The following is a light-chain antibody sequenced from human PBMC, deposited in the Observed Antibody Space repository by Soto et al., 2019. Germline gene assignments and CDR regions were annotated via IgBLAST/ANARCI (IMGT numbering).Light chain of an antibody. V-gene: IGKV1-5*01. CDR2: DAS. Sequence: DIQMTQSPSTLSASVLYVVTITFRSSQRISTWLAWYQQKPGKAPKLLISDASSLETGVPSRFSGSGSGTEFTLTINSLQPDDFATYYCKQYKSYWKFGQGTKVDIK. J-gene: IGKJ1*01. CDR1: QRISTW. CDR3: KQYKSYWK.